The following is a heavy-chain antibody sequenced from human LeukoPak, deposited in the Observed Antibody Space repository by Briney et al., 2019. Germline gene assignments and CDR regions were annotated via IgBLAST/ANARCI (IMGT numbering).Heavy chain of an antibody. CDR1: GGSISSGGYY. CDR3: ARDGAAAGVLGFDP. V-gene: IGHV4-31*03. CDR2: ICYSGST. J-gene: IGHJ5*02. D-gene: IGHD6-13*01. Sequence: KSSETLSLTCTVSGGSISSGGYYWSWIRQHPGKGLEWIGYICYSGSTYYNPSLKSRVTISVDTSKNQFSLKLSSVTAADTAVYYCARDGAAAGVLGFDPWGQGTLVTVSS.